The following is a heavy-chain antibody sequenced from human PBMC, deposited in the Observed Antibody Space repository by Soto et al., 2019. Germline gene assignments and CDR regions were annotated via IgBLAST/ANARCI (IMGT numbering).Heavy chain of an antibody. CDR2: IHYSGTS. Sequence: QVQLQESGPGLVKPSETLSLTCSVSGDSISSSSQYWGWIRQPPGKGLEWIGSIHYSGTSYYNPSLKSRVTIFVDTPKNQLSLKLSSVTAADTAVYYCARHWIAGSSIPWGQGTLVTVSS. CDR1: GDSISSSSQY. CDR3: ARHWIAGSSIP. D-gene: IGHD2-21*01. V-gene: IGHV4-39*01. J-gene: IGHJ5*02.